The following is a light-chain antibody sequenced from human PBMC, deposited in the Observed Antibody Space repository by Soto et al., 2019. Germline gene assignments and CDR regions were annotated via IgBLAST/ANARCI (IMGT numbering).Light chain of an antibody. V-gene: IGKV1-5*01. Sequence: DIQMTQSPSSLSASVGDRVTITCRASQSVSNYLHWYQQKPGKAPNLLISDASSLESGVPSRFSGSGSGTEFTLTISSLQPDDFATYYCQQHNSYWTFGQGTKVDIK. CDR1: QSVSNY. CDR2: DAS. CDR3: QQHNSYWT. J-gene: IGKJ1*01.